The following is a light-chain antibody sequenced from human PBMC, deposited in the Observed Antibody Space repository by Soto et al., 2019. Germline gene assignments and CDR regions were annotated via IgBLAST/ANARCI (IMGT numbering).Light chain of an antibody. V-gene: IGKV1-5*01. CDR2: DVS. Sequence: DIQMTQSPSTLSASVGDRVTIPCRASQGISSWLAWYQQKPGKAPKLLIYDVSSLESGVPSRFSGSGSGTEFTLTISSLQPDDFATYCCQHYKSYSEAFGQGTKVDIK. J-gene: IGKJ1*01. CDR3: QHYKSYSEA. CDR1: QGISSW.